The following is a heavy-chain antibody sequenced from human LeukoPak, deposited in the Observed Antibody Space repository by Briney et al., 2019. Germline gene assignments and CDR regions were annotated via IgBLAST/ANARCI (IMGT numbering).Heavy chain of an antibody. Sequence: ASVKVSCKASGYTFTSYGISWVRQAPGQGLEWMGWISAYNGNTNYAQKLQGRVTMTTDTSTSTAYRELRSLRSDDTAVYYCAREQYCSSTSCYGSYYYYGMDVWGQGTTVTVSS. CDR2: ISAYNGNT. D-gene: IGHD2-2*01. V-gene: IGHV1-18*01. J-gene: IGHJ6*02. CDR3: AREQYCSSTSCYGSYYYYGMDV. CDR1: GYTFTSYG.